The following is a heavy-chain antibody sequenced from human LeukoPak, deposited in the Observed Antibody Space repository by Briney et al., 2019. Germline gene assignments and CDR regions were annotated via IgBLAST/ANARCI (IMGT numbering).Heavy chain of an antibody. J-gene: IGHJ4*02. CDR1: GYTLTELS. V-gene: IGHV1-24*01. D-gene: IGHD4-17*01. CDR2: FDPEDGET. Sequence: ASVKVSCKVSGYTLTELSMHWVRQAPGKGLEWMGGFDPEDGETIYAQKFQGRVTMTEDTSTDTAYMELSSLRSEDTAVYYCATDHTVTKDLGYFDYWGQGTLVTVSS. CDR3: ATDHTVTKDLGYFDY.